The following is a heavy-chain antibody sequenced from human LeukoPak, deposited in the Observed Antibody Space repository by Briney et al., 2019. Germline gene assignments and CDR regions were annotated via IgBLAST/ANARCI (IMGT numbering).Heavy chain of an antibody. CDR2: ISWNSGSI. D-gene: IGHD6-13*01. Sequence: GRSLRLSCAASGFTFYDYAMHWVRQAPGKGLEWVSGISWNSGSIGYTESVKGRFTISRDNAKNSLYLQMDSLRAEDMALYYCAKDKAAAGPADAFDIWGQGTMVTVSS. CDR3: AKDKAAAGPADAFDI. J-gene: IGHJ3*02. CDR1: GFTFYDYA. V-gene: IGHV3-9*03.